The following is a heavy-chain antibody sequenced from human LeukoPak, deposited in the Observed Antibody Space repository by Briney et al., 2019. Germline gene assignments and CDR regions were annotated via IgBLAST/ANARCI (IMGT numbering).Heavy chain of an antibody. J-gene: IGHJ4*02. Sequence: GGSLRLSCAPSGFTFSSFAMNWVRQAPGKGLEWVSAISGSGGSTYYADSVKGRFTISRDNSKNTLYLQMNSLRAEDTAVYYCARQGSLGSGYYYGDYWGQGTLVTVSS. CDR2: ISGSGGST. V-gene: IGHV3-23*01. CDR3: ARQGSLGSGYYYGDY. D-gene: IGHD3-22*01. CDR1: GFTFSSFA.